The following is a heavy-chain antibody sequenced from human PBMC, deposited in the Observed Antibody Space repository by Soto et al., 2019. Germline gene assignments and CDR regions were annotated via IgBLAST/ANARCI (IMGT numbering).Heavy chain of an antibody. CDR2: IYYSGST. V-gene: IGHV4-39*01. J-gene: IGHJ6*02. CDR3: ARLSFWTYGMDV. CDR1: GGSISSSSYY. Sequence: PSETLSLTCTVSGGSISSSSYYWGWIRQPPGKGLEWIGSIYYSGSTYYNPSLKSRVTISVDTSKNQFSLKLSSVTAADTAAYYCARLSFWTYGMDVWGQGTTVTVSS. D-gene: IGHD1-1*01.